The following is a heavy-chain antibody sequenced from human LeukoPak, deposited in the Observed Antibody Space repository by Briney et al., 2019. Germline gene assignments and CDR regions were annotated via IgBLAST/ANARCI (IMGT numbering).Heavy chain of an antibody. CDR2: INHSGST. Sequence: SETLSLTCGVYGGSFSSYYWSWIRQPPGKGLEWIGEINHSGSTNYNPSLKSRVTISVDTSKNQFSLKLSSVTAADTAMYYCARRAGVVGATDYWGQGILVTVSS. CDR1: GGSFSSYY. D-gene: IGHD1-26*01. J-gene: IGHJ4*02. CDR3: ARRAGVVGATDY. V-gene: IGHV4-34*01.